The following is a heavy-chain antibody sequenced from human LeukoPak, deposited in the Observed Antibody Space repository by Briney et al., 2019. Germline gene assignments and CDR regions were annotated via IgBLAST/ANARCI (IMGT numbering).Heavy chain of an antibody. CDR1: GFTVSSNY. Sequence: GGSLILSCAASGFTVSSNYMSWVRQAPGKGLEWVSVIYSGGSTCYADSVKGRFTISRDNSKNTLYLQMNSLRAEDTAVYYCARHYYDSSGYQGIDYWGQGTLVTVSS. CDR3: ARHYYDSSGYQGIDY. CDR2: IYSGGST. V-gene: IGHV3-53*01. D-gene: IGHD3-22*01. J-gene: IGHJ4*02.